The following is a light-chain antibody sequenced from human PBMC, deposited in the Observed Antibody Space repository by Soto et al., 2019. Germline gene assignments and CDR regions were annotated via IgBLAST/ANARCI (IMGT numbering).Light chain of an antibody. J-gene: IGLJ1*01. V-gene: IGLV2-14*01. CDR1: SSDLTYNS. CDR3: SSSTPTRGLV. Sequence: QSALTQPASVSGSLGQSISISCTEDSSDLTYNSVSWYQHHPHKAPKLIIYDVSYRPSGVSTRSSGSQSAGSASLTISGLQAEDEADYYCSSSTPTRGLVFGSGTKLTVL. CDR2: DVS.